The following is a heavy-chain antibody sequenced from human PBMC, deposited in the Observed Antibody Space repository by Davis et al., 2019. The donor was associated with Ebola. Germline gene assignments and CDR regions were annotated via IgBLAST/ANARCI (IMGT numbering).Heavy chain of an antibody. CDR3: ARAQDLGKLRNGMDV. D-gene: IGHD3-16*01. CDR1: GGTFSSYA. V-gene: IGHV1-69*13. CDR2: IIPIFGTA. Sequence: SVKVSCKASGGTFSSYAIGWVRQAPGQGLEWMGGIIPIFGTANYAQKFQGRVTITADESTSTAYMELSSLRSEDTAVYYCARAQDLGKLRNGMDVWGQGTTVTVSS. J-gene: IGHJ6*02.